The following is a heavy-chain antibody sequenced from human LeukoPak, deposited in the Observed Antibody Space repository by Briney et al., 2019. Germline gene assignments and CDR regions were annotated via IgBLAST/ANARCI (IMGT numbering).Heavy chain of an antibody. V-gene: IGHV5-51*01. CDR2: IYPGDSDT. CDR3: ARQYCSGGNCYNHNWFDP. Sequence: GESLKISCKGSGYSFTNYWLGWVRQMPGKGLEWMGTIYPGDSDTRYSPSFQGQVTISADKSISTAYLQWSSLKASDTAMYYCARQYCSGGNCYNHNWFDPWGQGTLVTVSS. D-gene: IGHD2-15*01. J-gene: IGHJ5*02. CDR1: GYSFTNYW.